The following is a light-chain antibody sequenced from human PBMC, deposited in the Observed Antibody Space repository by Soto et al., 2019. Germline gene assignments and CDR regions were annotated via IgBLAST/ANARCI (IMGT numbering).Light chain of an antibody. CDR1: QSISRW. V-gene: IGKV1-5*01. Sequence: DIQMTQSPSTLSASVGDRVTFTCRASQSISRWLAWYQQRPREAPKLLLYGASSLESGVPSRFSGSGSGTEFAVTISSLQPSDFATYFCQQYATSSPTLGQGTKLEI. CDR2: GAS. J-gene: IGKJ2*01. CDR3: QQYATSSPT.